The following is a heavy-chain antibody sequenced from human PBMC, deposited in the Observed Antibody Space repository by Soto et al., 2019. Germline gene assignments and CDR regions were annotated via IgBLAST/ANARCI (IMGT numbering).Heavy chain of an antibody. CDR2: IHTYNGNT. J-gene: IGHJ4*02. Sequence: ASVKVSCKASGYTFTNYGISWVRQAPGQGLEWVGWIHTYNGNTNFAQKFQDRVTLTTDTFTSTAYMELRSLTSDDTAVYYCARDSDYIIAYWGQGTLVTVSS. CDR3: ARDSDYIIAY. D-gene: IGHD4-17*01. CDR1: GYTFTNYG. V-gene: IGHV1-18*01.